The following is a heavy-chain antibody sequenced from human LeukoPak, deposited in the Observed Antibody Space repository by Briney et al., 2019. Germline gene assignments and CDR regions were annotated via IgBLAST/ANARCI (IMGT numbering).Heavy chain of an antibody. Sequence: GGSLRLFCAASGFTFSSYAMSWVRQAPGKGLEWVSTISGSGGSTYYADSVKGRFTISRDNSKNTLYLQMNSLRAEDTAVYYCAKVVGATTRGYFDYWGQGTLVTVSS. CDR3: AKVVGATTRGYFDY. CDR2: ISGSGGST. CDR1: GFTFSSYA. J-gene: IGHJ4*02. V-gene: IGHV3-23*01. D-gene: IGHD1-26*01.